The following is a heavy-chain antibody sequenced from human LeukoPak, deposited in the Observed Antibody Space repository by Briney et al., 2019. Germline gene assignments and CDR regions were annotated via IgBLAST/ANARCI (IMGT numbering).Heavy chain of an antibody. J-gene: IGHJ6*02. D-gene: IGHD2-15*01. CDR1: GFTFSSYG. CDR2: IWYDGSNK. V-gene: IGHV3-33*01. CDR3: ARDLRTCSGGSCCLYYYYGMDV. Sequence: GGSLRLSCAASGFTFSSYGMHWVRQAPGKGLEWVAVIWYDGSNKYYADSVKGRFTISRDNSKNTLYLQMNSLRAEDTAVYYCARDLRTCSGGSCCLYYYYGMDVWGQGTTVTVSS.